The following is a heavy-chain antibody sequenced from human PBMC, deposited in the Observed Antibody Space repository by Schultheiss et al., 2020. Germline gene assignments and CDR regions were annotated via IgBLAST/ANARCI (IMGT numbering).Heavy chain of an antibody. Sequence: SVKVSCKASGYSFTSYDINWVRQATGQGLEWMGWIIPILGIANYAQKFQGRVTMTTDTSTSTAYMELRSLRSDDTAVYYCARLVGATSKFDYWGQGTLVTVSS. CDR3: ARLVGATSKFDY. J-gene: IGHJ4*02. D-gene: IGHD1-26*01. CDR2: IIPILGIA. CDR1: GYSFTSYD. V-gene: IGHV1-69*10.